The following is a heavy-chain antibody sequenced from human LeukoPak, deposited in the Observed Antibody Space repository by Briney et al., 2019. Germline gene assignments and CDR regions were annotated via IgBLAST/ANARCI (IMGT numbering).Heavy chain of an antibody. CDR3: ARDESYYDFWSGYYQNWFDP. CDR1: GGSFSGYY. J-gene: IGHJ5*02. Sequence: SETLSLTGAVYGGSFSGYYWSWLRQPPGKGLEWIGEINHSGSTNYNPSLKSRVTISVDTSKNQFSLKLSSVTAADTAVYYCARDESYYDFWSGYYQNWFDPWGQGTLVTVSS. V-gene: IGHV4-34*01. D-gene: IGHD3-3*01. CDR2: INHSGST.